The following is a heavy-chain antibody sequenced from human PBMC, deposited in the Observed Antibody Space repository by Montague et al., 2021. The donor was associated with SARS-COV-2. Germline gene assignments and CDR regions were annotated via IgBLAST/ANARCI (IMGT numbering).Heavy chain of an antibody. CDR1: GGSISSYY. CDR2: IYPSGST. V-gene: IGHV4-4*07. J-gene: IGHJ6*02. D-gene: IGHD4-17*01. CDR3: ARDHVTILFMVYYYGMDV. Sequence: SETLPLTCTVSGGSISSYYWSWIRQPAGKGLEWIGRIYPSGSTKYNPSLKSRVTMSVDTSKNQFSLKLSSVTAADTAVYYCARDHVTILFMVYYYGMDVWGQGTTVTVSS.